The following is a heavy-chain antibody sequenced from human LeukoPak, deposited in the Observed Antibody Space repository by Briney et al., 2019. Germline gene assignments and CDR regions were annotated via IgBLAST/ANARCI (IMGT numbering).Heavy chain of an antibody. J-gene: IGHJ4*02. Sequence: LPGGSLRLSCAASGFTFSSYAMSWVRQAPGKGLEWVSAIRGSGGSTYYADSVKGRFTISRDNSRDTLYLQMNSLRAKDTAVYYCAKGYYDYVWGSYYFDYWGQGTLVTVSS. CDR2: IRGSGGST. CDR3: AKGYYDYVWGSYYFDY. V-gene: IGHV3-23*01. CDR1: GFTFSSYA. D-gene: IGHD3-16*01.